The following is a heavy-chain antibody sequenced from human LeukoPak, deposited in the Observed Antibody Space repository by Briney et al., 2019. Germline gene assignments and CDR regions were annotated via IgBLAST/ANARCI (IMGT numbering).Heavy chain of an antibody. J-gene: IGHJ5*02. Sequence: PSQTLSLTCTVSGGSISSGSYYWSWIRQPAGKGLEWIGRIYTSGSTNYNPSLKSRVTISVDTSKNQFSLKLSSVTAADTAVYYCARGVSSGWYNWFDPWGQGNLVTVSS. CDR1: GGSISSGSYY. V-gene: IGHV4-61*02. D-gene: IGHD6-19*01. CDR2: IYTSGST. CDR3: ARGVSSGWYNWFDP.